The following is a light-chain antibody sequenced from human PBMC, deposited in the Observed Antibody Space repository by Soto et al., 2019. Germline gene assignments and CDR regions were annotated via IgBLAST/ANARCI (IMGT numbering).Light chain of an antibody. Sequence: EIQMTLSPSTLSASVVDRVTITCRASQSLNSLLAWYQQKPGRAPKLLIYDDSTLESGVPSRFSGSGSGTEFTLTISSLQPDDFATYYRQQYYRYWTFGQGTKVDIK. CDR3: QQYYRYWT. CDR1: QSLNSL. V-gene: IGKV1-5*01. CDR2: DDS. J-gene: IGKJ1*01.